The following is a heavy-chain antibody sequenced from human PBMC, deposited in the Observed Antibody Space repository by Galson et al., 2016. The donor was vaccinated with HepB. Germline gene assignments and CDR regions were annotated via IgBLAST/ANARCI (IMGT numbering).Heavy chain of an antibody. Sequence: SVKVSCKASGGTFSSSAISWVRQAPGQGLEWMGGIIPIFAITNYAQKFQGRVTITADESTSTAYMELSSLRSEDTAVYYCAREKSSYDTSGYSPSYYYYGLDVWGQGTTVPVSS. V-gene: IGHV1-69*13. CDR3: AREKSSYDTSGYSPSYYYYGLDV. D-gene: IGHD3-22*01. J-gene: IGHJ6*02. CDR1: GGTFSSSA. CDR2: IIPIFAIT.